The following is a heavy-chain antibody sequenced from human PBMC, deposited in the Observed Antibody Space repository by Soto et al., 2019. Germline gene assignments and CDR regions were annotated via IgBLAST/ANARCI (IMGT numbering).Heavy chain of an antibody. CDR2: INYSGRT. J-gene: IGHJ4*02. CDR3: AGYAGSSWFDY. V-gene: IGHV4-59*01. Sequence: PSETLSLTCTVSGGSISTYYWSWIRQPPGKGLEWIGYINYSGRTNYNPSLKSRVTMSLDTSKNQFSLKLRSVTAADTAVFYCAGYAGSSWFDYWGQGTLVTVSS. CDR1: GGSISTYY. D-gene: IGHD6-13*01.